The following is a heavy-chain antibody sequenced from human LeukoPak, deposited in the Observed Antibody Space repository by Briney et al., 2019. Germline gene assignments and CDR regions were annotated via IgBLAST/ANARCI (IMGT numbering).Heavy chain of an antibody. Sequence: GGSLRLSCAASGFTFSSYAMSWVRQAPGKGLEWVSAISGSGGSTYYADSVKGRFTISRVNSKNTLYLQMNSLRAEDTAVYYCAKVLYSGSYYESDAFDIWGQGTMVTVSS. D-gene: IGHD1-26*01. J-gene: IGHJ3*02. CDR3: AKVLYSGSYYESDAFDI. CDR2: ISGSGGST. CDR1: GFTFSSYA. V-gene: IGHV3-23*01.